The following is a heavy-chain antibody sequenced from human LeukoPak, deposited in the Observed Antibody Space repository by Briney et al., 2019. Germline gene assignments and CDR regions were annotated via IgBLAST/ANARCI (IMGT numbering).Heavy chain of an antibody. D-gene: IGHD3-16*01. CDR3: ARDRRGGAFDI. Sequence: AGGSLRLSCAASRFTFSNYWMHWVRQAPGKGLVCVSRINTDGSSTTYADSVKGRFTISRDNAKNTLYLQMNNLRAEDTAVYYCARDRRGGAFDIWGQGTMVTVSS. CDR1: RFTFSNYW. V-gene: IGHV3-74*01. J-gene: IGHJ3*02. CDR2: INTDGSST.